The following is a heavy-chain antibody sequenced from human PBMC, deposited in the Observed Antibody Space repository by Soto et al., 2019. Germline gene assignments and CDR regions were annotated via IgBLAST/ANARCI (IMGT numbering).Heavy chain of an antibody. CDR3: ARECVDTVTSITIPFDY. Sequence: GGSLRLSCATSGFTFSRCDMNWVRQAPGKGLEWVSFICSSASYMYYADSVKGRFTISRDNSKKSLYLQMNSLRADDTAVYYCARECVDTVTSITIPFDYWGQGALVTVSS. J-gene: IGHJ4*02. D-gene: IGHD5-12*01. V-gene: IGHV3-21*01. CDR1: GFTFSRCD. CDR2: ICSSASYM.